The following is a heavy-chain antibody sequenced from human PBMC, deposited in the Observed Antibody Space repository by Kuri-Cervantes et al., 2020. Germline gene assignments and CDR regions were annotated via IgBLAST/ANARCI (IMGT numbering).Heavy chain of an antibody. J-gene: IGHJ4*02. Sequence: GESLKISCAASGFTFSSYAMSWVRQVPGKGLECVSTISGSGGSTFYADSVKGRFTISRDNSKNTLYLQMNSLRAEDTAVYYCAKDQIAVAGTVDYWGQGTLVTVSS. D-gene: IGHD6-19*01. CDR3: AKDQIAVAGTVDY. CDR1: GFTFSSYA. CDR2: ISGSGGST. V-gene: IGHV3-23*01.